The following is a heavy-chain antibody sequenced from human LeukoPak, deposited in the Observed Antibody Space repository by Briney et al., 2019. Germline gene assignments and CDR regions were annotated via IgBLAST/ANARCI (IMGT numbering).Heavy chain of an antibody. J-gene: IGHJ4*02. V-gene: IGHV3-7*01. CDR1: GFSFNNYW. Sequence: GGSLRLSCAASGFSFNNYWMTWVRQAPGKGLEWVANTSPDGSGKYHVDSVKGRFTIYRDNAEKILYLQMDSLRAEDTAVYYCASDGGWGKFNYWGQGTLVTVSS. CDR3: ASDGGWGKFNY. D-gene: IGHD7-27*01. CDR2: TSPDGSGK.